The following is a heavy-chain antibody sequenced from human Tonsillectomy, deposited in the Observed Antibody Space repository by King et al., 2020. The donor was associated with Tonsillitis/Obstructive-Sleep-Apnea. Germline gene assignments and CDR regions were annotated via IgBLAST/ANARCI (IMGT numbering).Heavy chain of an antibody. CDR2: ISWNSGSI. CDR1: GFTFDDYA. D-gene: IGHD3-10*01. CDR3: AKDIGSGSYRHDAFDI. Sequence: VQLVESGGGLVQPGRSLRLSCAASGFTFDDYAMHWVRHAPGKGLEWVSGISWNSGSIGYADSVKGRFTISRDNAKNSLYLQMNSLRAEDTALYYCAKDIGSGSYRHDAFDIWGQGTMVTVSS. J-gene: IGHJ3*02. V-gene: IGHV3-9*01.